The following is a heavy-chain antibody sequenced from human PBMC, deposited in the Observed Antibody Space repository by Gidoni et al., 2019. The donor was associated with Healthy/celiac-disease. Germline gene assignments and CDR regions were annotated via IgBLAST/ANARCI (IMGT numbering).Heavy chain of an antibody. J-gene: IGHJ6*03. CDR3: ARGLYGGKSQGLRRYYYYYMDV. CDR2: LIPIFGTA. Sequence: QVQLVQSGAEVKKPGSSVNVSCQASGGTFSSYALSWVRQAPGQGLEWMGGLIPIFGTANYSQKFQGRVTITADKSTSTAYMELSSLRSEDTAVYYCARGLYGGKSQGLRRYYYYYMDVWGKGTTVTVSS. CDR1: GGTFSSYA. V-gene: IGHV1-69*06. D-gene: IGHD4-17*01.